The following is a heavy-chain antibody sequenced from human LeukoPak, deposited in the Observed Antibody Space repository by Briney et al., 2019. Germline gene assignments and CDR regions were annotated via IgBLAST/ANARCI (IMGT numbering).Heavy chain of an antibody. Sequence: ASVKVSCKVSGYSLSEMSIYWVRLAPGKGLEWVANFDREDGERTYAQKFQGRATMTEDTSTDTTYLEMSSLTSEDTAIYYCASDYSVHWGQGTLVTVSA. CDR3: ASDYSVH. J-gene: IGHJ4*02. V-gene: IGHV1-24*01. CDR2: FDREDGER. D-gene: IGHD2-15*01. CDR1: GYSLSEMS.